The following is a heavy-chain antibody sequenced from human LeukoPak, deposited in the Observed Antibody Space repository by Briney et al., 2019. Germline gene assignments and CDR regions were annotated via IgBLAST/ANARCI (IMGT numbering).Heavy chain of an antibody. Sequence: SETLSLTCTVSGGSISSYYWSWIRQPPGKGLEWIGYIYYSGSTYYNPSLKSRVTISVDTSKNQFSLKLSSVTAADTAVYYCARNWASSGYCSSTSCSDYWGQGTLVTVSS. V-gene: IGHV4-59*06. D-gene: IGHD2-2*01. CDR1: GGSISSYY. CDR3: ARNWASSGYCSSTSCSDY. CDR2: IYYSGST. J-gene: IGHJ4*02.